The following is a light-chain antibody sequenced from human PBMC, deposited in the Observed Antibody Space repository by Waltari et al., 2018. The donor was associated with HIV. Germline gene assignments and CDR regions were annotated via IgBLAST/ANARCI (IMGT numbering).Light chain of an antibody. V-gene: IGKV4-1*01. CDR2: WAS. J-gene: IGKJ3*01. CDR1: QSLLNSSNNKNY. CDR3: QQYDSTPFT. Sequence: DIVMTQSPGSLAVSLGERATINCKSSQSLLNSSNNKNYLAWYQQKPGQPPKLLIYWASTRESGVPDRFSGSGSGTEVTLTISSLQAEDVALYYCQQYDSTPFTFVPGTKLDSK.